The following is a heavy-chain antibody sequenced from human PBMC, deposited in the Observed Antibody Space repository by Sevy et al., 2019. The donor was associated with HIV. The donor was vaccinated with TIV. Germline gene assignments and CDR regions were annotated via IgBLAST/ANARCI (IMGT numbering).Heavy chain of an antibody. V-gene: IGHV3-7*01. CDR1: GFTFSTYA. J-gene: IGHJ4*02. Sequence: GGSLRLSCAASGFTFSTYAMIWVRQAPGKGLEWVANINQDGSQKYYVDSVKGRFTISKDNAKNSLYLQMSSLRAEDTAVYYCAREFDGGPDYWGQGTLVTVSS. D-gene: IGHD3-9*01. CDR2: INQDGSQK. CDR3: AREFDGGPDY.